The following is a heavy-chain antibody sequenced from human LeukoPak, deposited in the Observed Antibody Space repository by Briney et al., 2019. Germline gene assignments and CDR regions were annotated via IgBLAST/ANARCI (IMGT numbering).Heavy chain of an antibody. J-gene: IGHJ5*02. D-gene: IGHD3-22*01. CDR1: GFTFSSYS. Sequence: PGGSLRLSCAASGFTFSSYSMNWVRQAPGEGLEWVSYISSLSGTIYYADSVKGRFTISRDNAKNSLYLQMDSLRAEDTAVYYCAKSRWTYYDCGESWGQGTLVTVSS. CDR3: AKSRWTYYDCGES. V-gene: IGHV3-48*01. CDR2: ISSLSGTI.